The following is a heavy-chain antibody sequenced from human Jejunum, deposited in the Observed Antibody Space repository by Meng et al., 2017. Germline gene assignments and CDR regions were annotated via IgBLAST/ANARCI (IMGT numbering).Heavy chain of an antibody. CDR1: GGSISSGDYY. J-gene: IGHJ2*01. CDR3: ARYGGSGSYWHFDP. V-gene: IGHV4-30-4*01. CDR2: INHSGST. Sequence: QVQLQESGPGLVKPSQTLSLTCTVSGGSISSGDYYWSWIRQPPGKGLEWIGEINHSGSTNYNPSLKSRVTMSIDTSKIQFSLKLSSVTAADAAVYYCARYGGSGSYWHFDPWGRGTLVTVSS. D-gene: IGHD3-10*01.